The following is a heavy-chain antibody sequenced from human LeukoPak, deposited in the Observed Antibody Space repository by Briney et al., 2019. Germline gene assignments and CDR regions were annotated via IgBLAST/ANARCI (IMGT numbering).Heavy chain of an antibody. CDR1: GYTLTELS. CDR2: FDPEDGET. Sequence: ASVKVSCKVSGYTLTELSMHWVRQAPGQGLEWMGGFDPEDGETIYAQKFQGRVTMTEDTSTDTAYMELSSLRSEDTAVYYCATAGHYGSGSPTLGYWGQGTLVTVSS. D-gene: IGHD3-10*01. V-gene: IGHV1-24*01. CDR3: ATAGHYGSGSPTLGY. J-gene: IGHJ4*02.